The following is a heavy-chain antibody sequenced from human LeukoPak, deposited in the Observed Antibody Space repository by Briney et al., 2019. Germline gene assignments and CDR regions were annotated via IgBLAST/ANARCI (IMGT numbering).Heavy chain of an antibody. CDR1: GLTFSNYA. CDR2: ISGGGGNT. Sequence: PGGSLRLSCTASGLTFSNYAMSWVRQVPGKGLEWISSISGGGGNTYYADSVKGRFTISRDNSRNTLNLQVNSLRAEDTALYYCAKIPDCTNGACSHGDYWGQGTLVTVSS. J-gene: IGHJ4*02. D-gene: IGHD2-8*01. V-gene: IGHV3-23*01. CDR3: AKIPDCTNGACSHGDY.